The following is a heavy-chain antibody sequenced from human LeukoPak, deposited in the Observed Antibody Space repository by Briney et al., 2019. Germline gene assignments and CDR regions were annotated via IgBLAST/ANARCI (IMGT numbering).Heavy chain of an antibody. CDR1: GFTFSDYY. J-gene: IGHJ4*02. Sequence: GGSLRLSCAASGFTFSDYYMSWIRQAPGKGLEWVSYISTSGSTIYYADSVRGRFTISRDNAKNSLYLQIISLRAEDTAVYYCARRSYWNDVLDYWGQGTLATVSS. CDR3: ARRSYWNDVLDY. D-gene: IGHD1-1*01. V-gene: IGHV3-11*04. CDR2: ISTSGSTI.